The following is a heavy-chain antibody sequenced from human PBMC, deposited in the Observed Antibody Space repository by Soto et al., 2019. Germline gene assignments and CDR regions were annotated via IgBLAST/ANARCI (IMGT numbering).Heavy chain of an antibody. J-gene: IGHJ6*02. Sequence: GGSLRLSCAASGFTFSNAWMSWVRQAPGKGLEWVGRIKSKADGGTTDYAAPVKGRFTISRDDSKNTLYLQMNSLKTDDTAVHYCTTDPYFERGMDVWGQYTTVTVSS. D-gene: IGHD3-9*01. CDR3: TTDPYFERGMDV. V-gene: IGHV3-15*01. CDR1: GFTFSNAW. CDR2: IKSKADGGTT.